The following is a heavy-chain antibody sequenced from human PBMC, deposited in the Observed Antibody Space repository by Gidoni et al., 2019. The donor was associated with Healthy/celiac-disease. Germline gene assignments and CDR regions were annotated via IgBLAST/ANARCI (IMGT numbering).Heavy chain of an antibody. J-gene: IGHJ4*02. CDR3: ARTIAAAGYFDY. Sequence: QLQLQESGPGLVKPSETLSRTCTVSGGSISSSSYYWGWIRQPPGKGLEWIGSIYYSGRTSYNPSLKSRVTISVDTSKNQFSLKLSSVTAADTAVYYCARTIAAAGYFDYWGQGTLVTVSS. V-gene: IGHV4-39*07. CDR1: GGSISSSSYY. CDR2: IYYSGRT. D-gene: IGHD6-13*01.